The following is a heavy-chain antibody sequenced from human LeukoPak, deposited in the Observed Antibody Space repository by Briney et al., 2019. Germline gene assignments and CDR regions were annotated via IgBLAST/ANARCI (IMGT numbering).Heavy chain of an antibody. D-gene: IGHD3-3*01. CDR3: ARAPRITIFGVVIIDGMDV. CDR2: ISSSGSTI. CDR1: GFTFSYYY. V-gene: IGHV3-11*01. Sequence: GGSLRLSCAASGFTFSYYYMSWIRQAPGKGLEWVSYISSSGSTIYYADSVKGRFTISRDNAKNSLYLQMNSLRAEDTAVYYCARAPRITIFGVVIIDGMDVWGQGTTVTVSS. J-gene: IGHJ6*02.